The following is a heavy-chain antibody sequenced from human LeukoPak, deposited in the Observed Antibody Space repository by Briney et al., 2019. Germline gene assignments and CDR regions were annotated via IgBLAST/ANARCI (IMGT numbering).Heavy chain of an antibody. D-gene: IGHD1-14*01. CDR2: MNPNSGNT. Sequence: GASVKVSCKASGYTFTSYDINWVRQATGQGLEWMGWMNPNSGNTGYAQKFQGRVTITRNTSISTAYMELSSLRSEDTAVYYCARDPNRDDDAFDIWGQGTMVTVSS. CDR3: ARDPNRDDDAFDI. CDR1: GYTFTSYD. V-gene: IGHV1-8*03. J-gene: IGHJ3*02.